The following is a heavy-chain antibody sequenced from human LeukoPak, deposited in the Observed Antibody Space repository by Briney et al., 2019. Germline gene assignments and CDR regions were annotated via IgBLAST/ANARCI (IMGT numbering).Heavy chain of an antibody. CDR1: GGSISSHY. D-gene: IGHD4-17*01. Sequence: SETLSLTCTVSGGSISSHYWSWIRQPPGKGLEWIGYIYYSGSTNYNPSLKSRVTISVDTSKNQFSLKLSSVTAADTAVYYCARRDYGDSSDWFDPWGQGTPVTVSS. J-gene: IGHJ5*02. CDR3: ARRDYGDSSDWFDP. V-gene: IGHV4-59*11. CDR2: IYYSGST.